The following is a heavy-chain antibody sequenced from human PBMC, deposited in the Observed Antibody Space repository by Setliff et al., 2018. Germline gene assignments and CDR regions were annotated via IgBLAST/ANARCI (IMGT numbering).Heavy chain of an antibody. CDR2: IQKSGSA. CDR1: GDSISNYY. J-gene: IGHJ6*02. V-gene: IGHV4-59*01. CDR3: ARLSWDGLRYYGLDV. D-gene: IGHD3-10*01. Sequence: PSETLSLTCTVSGDSISNYYWNWIRQPAGKGLEWIGYIQKSGSANYNPSLMSRVTISVDTSRNQFSLKLRSVTAADTAVYYCARLSWDGLRYYGLDVWGQGATVTVSS.